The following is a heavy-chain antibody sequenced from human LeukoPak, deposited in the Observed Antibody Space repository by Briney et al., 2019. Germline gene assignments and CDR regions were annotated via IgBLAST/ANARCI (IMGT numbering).Heavy chain of an antibody. CDR1: GYIFTHNW. Sequence: GESLKISCKGSGYIFTHNWIGWVRQMPGKGLEWMGIIYPGDSDTRYGPSFEGQVTISADKSISTAYLQWSSLKASDTAMYYCARQTRDGSGSRGYSFDFWGQGTLVTVSS. J-gene: IGHJ4*02. CDR2: IYPGDSDT. D-gene: IGHD3-10*01. CDR3: ARQTRDGSGSRGYSFDF. V-gene: IGHV5-51*01.